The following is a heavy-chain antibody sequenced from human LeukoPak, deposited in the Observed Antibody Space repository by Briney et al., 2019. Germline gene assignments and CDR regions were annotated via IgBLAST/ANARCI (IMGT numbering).Heavy chain of an antibody. CDR3: TRDQTPYY. CDR2: IATETYGGTA. CDR1: GFTFGDYA. J-gene: IGHJ4*02. Sequence: GGSLRLSCTASGFTFGDYAMTWVRQAPGKGLEWVGFIATETYGGTAEYAASVKGRFTISRDDSKSIAYLQMNSLKTEDTAVYYCTRDQTPYYWGQGTLVTVSS. V-gene: IGHV3-49*04.